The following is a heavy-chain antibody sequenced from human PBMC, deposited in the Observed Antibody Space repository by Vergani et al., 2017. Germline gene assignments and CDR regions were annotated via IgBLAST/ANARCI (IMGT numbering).Heavy chain of an antibody. J-gene: IGHJ4*02. CDR1: GYTFTGYY. D-gene: IGHD2-2*01. CDR2: INPNSGGT. V-gene: IGHV1-2*02. Sequence: QVQLVQSGAEVKKPGASVKVSCKASGYTFTGYYMQWVRQAPGQGLEWMGWINPNSGGTNYAQKFQGRVTMTRDTAIRTVYMELSRLRSDDTAVYYCARAYLLLSRFDYWGQGTLVTVSS. CDR3: ARAYLLLSRFDY.